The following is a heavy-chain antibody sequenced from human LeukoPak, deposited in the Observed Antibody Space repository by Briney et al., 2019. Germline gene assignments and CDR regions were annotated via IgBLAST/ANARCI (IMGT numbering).Heavy chain of an antibody. J-gene: IGHJ4*02. V-gene: IGHV4-39*07. CDR1: GGSISSNTCY. Sequence: SETLSLACTVSGGSISSNTCYWGWIRQPPGKGLEWIGTICSSGSTYYNPSLKSRLTISVDTSKNQFSLKLSSVTAADTAIYYCVKDRGSHVTDYWGQGTLVTVSS. D-gene: IGHD1-26*01. CDR3: VKDRGSHVTDY. CDR2: ICSSGST.